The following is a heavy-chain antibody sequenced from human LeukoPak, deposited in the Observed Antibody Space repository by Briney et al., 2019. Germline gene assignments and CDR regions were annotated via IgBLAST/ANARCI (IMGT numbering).Heavy chain of an antibody. CDR2: IIPILGIA. Sequence: ASVKVSCKASGGTFSSYAISWVRQAPGQGLGWMGRIIPILGIANYAQKFQGRVTITADKSTSTAYMELSSLRSEDTAVYYCANNYYDSSGYVDYWGQGTLVTVSS. CDR1: GGTFSSYA. CDR3: ANNYYDSSGYVDY. J-gene: IGHJ4*02. D-gene: IGHD3-22*01. V-gene: IGHV1-69*04.